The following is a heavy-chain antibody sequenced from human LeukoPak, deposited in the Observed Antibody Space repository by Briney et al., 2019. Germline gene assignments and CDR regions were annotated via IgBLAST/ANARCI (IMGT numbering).Heavy chain of an antibody. Sequence: GRSLRLSCAASGITFRSYGMHWVRQAPGKGLQRISYISSSASTIYYADSVKGRFTISRDNAKNSLYLQMNGLRAEDTALYYCAREWNDGMDVWGQGTTVTVSS. CDR1: GITFRSYG. CDR2: ISSSASTI. CDR3: AREWNDGMDV. J-gene: IGHJ6*02. V-gene: IGHV3-48*04. D-gene: IGHD1-1*01.